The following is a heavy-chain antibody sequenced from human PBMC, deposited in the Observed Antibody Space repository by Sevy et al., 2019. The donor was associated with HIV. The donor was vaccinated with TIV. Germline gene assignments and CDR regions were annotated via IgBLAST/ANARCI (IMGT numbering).Heavy chain of an antibody. CDR3: ATSRSGYFDSRGYYIY. J-gene: IGHJ4*02. Sequence: GESLKISCKCSGYSFTSHWLGWVRHMPGKGLGWMGILYPDDSDTQYSPSFQGQVTFSADKSIGTAYLQWSSLKAADTAMYYSATSRSGYFDSRGYYIYWGQGTLVTVSS. V-gene: IGHV5-51*01. CDR2: LYPDDSDT. D-gene: IGHD3-22*01. CDR1: GYSFTSHW.